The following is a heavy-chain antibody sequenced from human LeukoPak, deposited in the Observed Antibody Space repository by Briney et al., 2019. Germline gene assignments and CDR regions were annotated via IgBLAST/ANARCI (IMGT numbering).Heavy chain of an antibody. Sequence: PGGSLRLSCSASGFTFSSYGMHWVRQAPGKGLEWVAVIWYDGSNKYYADSVKGRFTISRDNSKNTLYLQMNSLRAEDTAVYYCARDDVGATCFDYWGQGTLVTVSS. CDR3: ARDDVGATCFDY. D-gene: IGHD1-26*01. CDR2: IWYDGSNK. J-gene: IGHJ4*02. CDR1: GFTFSSYG. V-gene: IGHV3-33*08.